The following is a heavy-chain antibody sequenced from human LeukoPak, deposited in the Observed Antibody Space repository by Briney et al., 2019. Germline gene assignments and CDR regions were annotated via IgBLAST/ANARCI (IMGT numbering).Heavy chain of an antibody. Sequence: GGFLRLSCAASGFTFDDYAMHWVRQAPGKGLEWVSGISWNSGSIGYADSVKGRFTISRDNAKNSLYLQMNSLRAEDTASYYCAKGSYSSDWSAFDIWGQGTMVTVSS. CDR2: ISWNSGSI. CDR1: GFTFDDYA. D-gene: IGHD6-19*01. V-gene: IGHV3-9*01. CDR3: AKGSYSSDWSAFDI. J-gene: IGHJ3*02.